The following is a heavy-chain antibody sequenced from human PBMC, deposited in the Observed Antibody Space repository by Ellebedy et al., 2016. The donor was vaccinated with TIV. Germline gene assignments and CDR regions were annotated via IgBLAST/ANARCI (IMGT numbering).Heavy chain of an antibody. V-gene: IGHV3-7*01. CDR3: VQGGSMIEGPTPPY. D-gene: IGHD3-22*01. Sequence: PGGSLRLSCAASGFTFSNYWMTWVRQAPGKGLQWVANVKQDGSEKHYVDSVKGRFTISRDNAKNSLYLQMNSLTAEDTAVYYCVQGGSMIEGPTPPYWGQGTLVTVSS. J-gene: IGHJ4*02. CDR1: GFTFSNYW. CDR2: VKQDGSEK.